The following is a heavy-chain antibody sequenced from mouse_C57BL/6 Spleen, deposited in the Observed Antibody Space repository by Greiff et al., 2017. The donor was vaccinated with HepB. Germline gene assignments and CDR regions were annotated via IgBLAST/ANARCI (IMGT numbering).Heavy chain of an antibody. J-gene: IGHJ4*01. CDR3: ARHVSPYGTQVYYAMDY. V-gene: IGHV5-6*01. CDR1: GFTFSSYG. D-gene: IGHD1-1*01. CDR2: ISSGGSYT. Sequence: EVKLMESGGDLVKPGGSLKLSCAASGFTFSSYGMSWVRQTPDKRLEWVATISSGGSYTYYPDSVKGRFTISRDNAKNTLYLQMSSLKSEDTAMYYCARHVSPYGTQVYYAMDYWGQGTSVTVSS.